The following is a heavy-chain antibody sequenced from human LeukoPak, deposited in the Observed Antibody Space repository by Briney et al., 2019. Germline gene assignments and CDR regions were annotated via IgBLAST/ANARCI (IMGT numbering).Heavy chain of an antibody. V-gene: IGHV3-30*04. CDR3: AKEGTMIVVVITMRFSQNYFDY. D-gene: IGHD3-22*01. CDR1: GFTFSSYA. Sequence: PGGSLRLSCAASGFTFSSYAMHWVRQAPGKGLEWVAVISYHGNDEYYADSVKGRFTISRDNSKNTLYLQMNSLRAEDTAVYYCAKEGTMIVVVITMRFSQNYFDYWGQGTLVTVSS. CDR2: ISYHGNDE. J-gene: IGHJ4*02.